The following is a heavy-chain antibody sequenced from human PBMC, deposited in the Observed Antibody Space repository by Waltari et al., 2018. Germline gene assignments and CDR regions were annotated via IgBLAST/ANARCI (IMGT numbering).Heavy chain of an antibody. Sequence: QVQLQQWGAGLLKPSETLSLTCAVYVGSFSGYYWIWIRQPPGKGLEWIGEINHSGSTNYNPSLKSRVTISVDTSKNQFSLKLSSVTAADTAVYYCARGTNVNSTSLAYFDYWGQGTLVTVSS. J-gene: IGHJ4*02. V-gene: IGHV4-34*01. D-gene: IGHD2-2*01. CDR1: VGSFSGYY. CDR3: ARGTNVNSTSLAYFDY. CDR2: INHSGST.